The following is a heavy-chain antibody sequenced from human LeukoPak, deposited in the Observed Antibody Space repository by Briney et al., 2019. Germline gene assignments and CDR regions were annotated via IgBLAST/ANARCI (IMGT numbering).Heavy chain of an antibody. J-gene: IGHJ4*02. CDR1: GFTFSSYA. CDR2: ISASGYST. Sequence: SGGSLRLSCAASGFTFSSYAMSWVRQAPGKGLEWVSAISASGYSTYYADSVKGRFTISRDNSKKTLYLQMNSLRAEDTAIPYCAKDVYNWDFYFDYWGQGTLVTVSS. D-gene: IGHD1-7*01. V-gene: IGHV3-23*01. CDR3: AKDVYNWDFYFDY.